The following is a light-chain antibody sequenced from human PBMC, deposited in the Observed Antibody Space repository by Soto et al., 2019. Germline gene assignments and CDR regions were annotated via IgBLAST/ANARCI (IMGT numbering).Light chain of an antibody. J-gene: IGLJ7*01. Sequence: NFMLTQPHSVSESPGKTVTISCTGSSGSIASNYVQWYQQRPGSAPTTVIYEDNQSPSGVPDRFSGSIDSSSNSASLTISGLKTEDEADYYCQSYDSSNLAVFGGGTQLTVL. V-gene: IGLV6-57*02. CDR1: SGSIASNY. CDR2: EDN. CDR3: QSYDSSNLAV.